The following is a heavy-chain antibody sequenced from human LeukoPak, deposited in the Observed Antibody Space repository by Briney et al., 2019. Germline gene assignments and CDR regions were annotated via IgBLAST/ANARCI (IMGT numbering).Heavy chain of an antibody. D-gene: IGHD4-17*01. CDR1: GFTFSSYA. CDR2: ISYDGSNK. V-gene: IGHV3-30-3*02. CDR3: TTDRSPDYGDYDMHKNMDV. J-gene: IGHJ6*02. Sequence: GGSLRLSCAASGFTFSSYAMHWVRQAPGKGLEWVAVISYDGSNKYYADSVKGRFTISRDNSKNTLYLQMNSLKTEDTAVYYCTTDRSPDYGDYDMHKNMDVWGQGTTVTVSS.